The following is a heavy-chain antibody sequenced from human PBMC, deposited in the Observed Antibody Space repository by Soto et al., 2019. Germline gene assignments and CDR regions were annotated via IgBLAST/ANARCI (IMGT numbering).Heavy chain of an antibody. CDR3: AKDKGVFNWATSYFDY. D-gene: IGHD1-1*01. CDR1: GFTFSNYA. J-gene: IGHJ4*02. V-gene: IGHV3-30*18. Sequence: PGGSLRLSCAASGFTFSNYAMHWGRQAPGKGLEWVALTSYDGNNEYYTDSVKGRFTISRDNSKNTLFLQMNSPRPEDTAVYYCAKDKGVFNWATSYFDYWGQGALVTAPQ. CDR2: TSYDGNNE.